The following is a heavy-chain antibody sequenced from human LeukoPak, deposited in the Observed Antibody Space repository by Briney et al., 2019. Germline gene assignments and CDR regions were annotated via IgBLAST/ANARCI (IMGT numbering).Heavy chain of an antibody. CDR2: ISYSGIT. V-gene: IGHV4-39*01. D-gene: IGHD5-24*01. CDR1: GGSISGGSYY. CDR3: VRHDGTRRDDAFDV. J-gene: IGHJ3*01. Sequence: SETLSLTCPVSGGSISGGSYYWGWIRQPPGKGLEWIGSISYSGITYYNPSLKGRVTVSADMPNNQFSLRLTSVTAADTAVYYCVRHDGTRRDDAFDVWGQGTMLTVSS.